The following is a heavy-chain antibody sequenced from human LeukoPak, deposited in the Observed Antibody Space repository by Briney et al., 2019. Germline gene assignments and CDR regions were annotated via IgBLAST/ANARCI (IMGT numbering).Heavy chain of an antibody. V-gene: IGHV4-34*01. D-gene: IGHD3-9*01. CDR2: INHSGST. CDR1: GGSFSGYY. J-gene: IGHJ4*02. CDR3: ARGYDILTGYYLSPGFDY. Sequence: SVTLSLTCAVYGGSFSGYYWSWIRQPPGKGLEWIGEINHSGSTNYNPSLKSRVTISVDTSKNQFSLKLSSVTAADTAVYYCARGYDILTGYYLSPGFDYWGQGTLVTVSS.